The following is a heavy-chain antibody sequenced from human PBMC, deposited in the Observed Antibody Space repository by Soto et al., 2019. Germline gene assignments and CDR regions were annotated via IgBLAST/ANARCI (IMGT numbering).Heavy chain of an antibody. J-gene: IGHJ4*02. CDR3: ARQPTVPTTRRFLDS. Sequence: SETLSLTCTVSGSSISDEYHWAWIRQSPAKGLEWIGYISYTRTTYYNPSLQGRVSISAATPTNQFSLRMASVTAADTAVYYCARQPTVPTTRRFLDSWGQGSMVTVSS. CDR2: ISYTRTT. CDR1: GSSISDEYH. D-gene: IGHD5-12*01. V-gene: IGHV4-30-4*08.